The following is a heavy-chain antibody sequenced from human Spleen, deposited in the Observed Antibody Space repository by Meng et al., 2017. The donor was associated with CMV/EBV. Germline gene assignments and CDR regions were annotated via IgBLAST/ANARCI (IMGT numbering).Heavy chain of an antibody. V-gene: IGHV3-15*01. J-gene: IGHJ5*02. D-gene: IGHD6-19*01. Sequence: GESLKISCAASGFTFSNAWMSWVRQAPGKGLEWVGRTRSKADGGTTDYATPVKGRFTASRDDSQNTLYLQMNSLKTEDTGVYYCATYVWSGGWSWGRGTLVTVSS. CDR2: TRSKADGGTT. CDR3: ATYVWSGGWS. CDR1: GFTFSNAW.